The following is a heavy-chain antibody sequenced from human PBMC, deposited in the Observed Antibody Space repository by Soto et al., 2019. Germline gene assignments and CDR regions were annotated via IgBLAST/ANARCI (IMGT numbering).Heavy chain of an antibody. Sequence: QVQLQQWGAGLLKPSETLSPTCTVYGGSFSRYHWNWIRQAPGKGLEWIGEIHHDGGTNYSPSLEGRVTISVDTSKNEFSLKLSSVTAADTGVYYCARGYGEEWPASDFWGQGTLVTVSS. CDR3: ARGYGEEWPASDF. V-gene: IGHV4-34*01. CDR1: GGSFSRYH. J-gene: IGHJ4*02. CDR2: IHHDGGT. D-gene: IGHD3-10*01.